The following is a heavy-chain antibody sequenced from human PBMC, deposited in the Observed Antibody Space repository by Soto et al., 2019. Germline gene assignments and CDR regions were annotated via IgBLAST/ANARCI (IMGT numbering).Heavy chain of an antibody. J-gene: IGHJ6*03. V-gene: IGHV3-23*01. CDR1: GFTFSSYA. Sequence: GGSMSISCAASGFTFSSYAMSWVRQAPGKGLEWVSAISGSGGSTYYADSVKGRFTISRDNSKNTLYLQMNSLRAEDTAVYYCAKDDYYYYMDVWGKGTTVTVSS. CDR2: ISGSGGST. CDR3: AKDDYYYYMDV.